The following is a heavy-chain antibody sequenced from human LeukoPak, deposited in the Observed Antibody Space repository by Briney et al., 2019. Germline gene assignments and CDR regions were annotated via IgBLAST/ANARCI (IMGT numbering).Heavy chain of an antibody. CDR1: GFTFRNYV. Sequence: GGSLGLSCAASGFTFRNYVIHWVRQAPGKGLEWVAVTSSDLNVKLYADSVKGRFTISRDNSKNTLYLQMNSLRAEGTAEYYCVRDMIVVVISNWFDPWGQGTLVTVSS. CDR3: VRDMIVVVISNWFDP. V-gene: IGHV3-30-3*01. CDR2: TSSDLNVK. D-gene: IGHD3-22*01. J-gene: IGHJ5*02.